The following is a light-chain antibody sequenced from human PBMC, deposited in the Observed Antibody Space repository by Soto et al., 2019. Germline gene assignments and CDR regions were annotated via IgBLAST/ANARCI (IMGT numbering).Light chain of an antibody. J-gene: IGKJ3*01. Sequence: IRMTQSPSSLSASIGDTVTITCRASQTIDRYLNWFQQKSGQAPKLLMNAASTLRSGVPSRFSASGSGTDFTLTISSLQPEDYATYYCQQGYNAPFNFGPGTKVDIK. CDR3: QQGYNAPFN. V-gene: IGKV1-39*01. CDR2: AAS. CDR1: QTIDRY.